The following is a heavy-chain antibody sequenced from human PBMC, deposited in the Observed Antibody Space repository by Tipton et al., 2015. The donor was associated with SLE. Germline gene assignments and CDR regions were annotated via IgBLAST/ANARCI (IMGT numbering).Heavy chain of an antibody. V-gene: IGHV4-39*07. D-gene: IGHD3-22*01. CDR3: ARDMAYDSSGSYSGDAFDI. Sequence: SRVTISVDTSKNQFSLKLSSVTAADTAVYYCARDMAYDSSGSYSGDAFDIWGQGTMVTVSS. J-gene: IGHJ3*02.